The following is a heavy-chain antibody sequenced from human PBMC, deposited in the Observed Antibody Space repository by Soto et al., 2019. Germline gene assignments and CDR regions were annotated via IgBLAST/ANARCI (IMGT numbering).Heavy chain of an antibody. Sequence: QVQLVESGGGVVQPGRSLRLSCAASGFTFSSYGMHWVRQAPGKGLEWVAVISYDGSNKYYADSVKGRFTISRDNSKNTLYLQMNSLRAEDTAVYYCAKDEANFWSGYYTLRFAFDIWGQGTMVTVSS. D-gene: IGHD3-3*01. CDR3: AKDEANFWSGYYTLRFAFDI. J-gene: IGHJ3*02. V-gene: IGHV3-30*18. CDR2: ISYDGSNK. CDR1: GFTFSSYG.